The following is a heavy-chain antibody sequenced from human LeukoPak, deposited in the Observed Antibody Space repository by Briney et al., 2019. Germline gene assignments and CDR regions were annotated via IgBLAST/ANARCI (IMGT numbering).Heavy chain of an antibody. Sequence: PSETLSLTCAVYGGPFNGYFWRWIRQSSGKGLEWIGEIHNSGTTNYNPALISRRTISDRTYTNQFYLKLISVTAADAAVYYCARRYYYNLGSFPFDFWGQGPLVTVSS. J-gene: IGHJ4*02. CDR2: IHNSGTT. CDR1: GGPFNGYF. CDR3: ARRYYYNLGSFPFDF. V-gene: IGHV4-34*01. D-gene: IGHD2/OR15-2a*01.